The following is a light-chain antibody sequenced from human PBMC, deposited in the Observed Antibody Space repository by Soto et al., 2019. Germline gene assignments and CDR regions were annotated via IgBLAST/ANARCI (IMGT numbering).Light chain of an antibody. CDR1: SSNIGTNT. J-gene: IGLJ2*01. CDR2: SNN. V-gene: IGLV1-44*01. Sequence: QSVLTQPPSASGTPGQRVTISCSGSSSNIGTNTVNWYQQLPGAAPKLLIYSNNRRPSGVPDRFSGSKSGTSASLAISGLQSEDEDDYYCAAWDDNVNLPGVVFGGGTKVTVL. CDR3: AAWDDNVNLPGVV.